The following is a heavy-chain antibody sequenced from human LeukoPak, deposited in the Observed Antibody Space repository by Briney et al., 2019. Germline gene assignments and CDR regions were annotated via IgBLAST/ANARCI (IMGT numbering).Heavy chain of an antibody. CDR3: ARLAMVRGVKKDYYYYYMDV. CDR2: IYTSGST. V-gene: IGHV4-61*02. D-gene: IGHD3-10*01. Sequence: SETLSLTCTVSGGSISSGSYYWSWIRQPAGKGLEWIGRIYTSGSTNYNPSLKSRVTISVDTSKNQFSLKLSSVTAADTAVYYCARLAMVRGVKKDYYYYYMDVWGKGTTVTISS. CDR1: GGSISSGSYY. J-gene: IGHJ6*03.